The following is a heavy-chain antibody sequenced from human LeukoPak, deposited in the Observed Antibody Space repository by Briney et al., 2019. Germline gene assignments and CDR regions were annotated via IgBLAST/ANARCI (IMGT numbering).Heavy chain of an antibody. Sequence: ASVKVSCKASGYTFTSYDINWVRQATGQWLEWMGWMNPNSGNTGYAQKFQGRVTMTRNTSINTAYMELSSLRSEDTAVYYCARAHDDYGDYSYYYGMDVWGQGTTVTVPS. D-gene: IGHD4-17*01. CDR2: MNPNSGNT. CDR1: GYTFTSYD. J-gene: IGHJ6*02. V-gene: IGHV1-8*01. CDR3: ARAHDDYGDYSYYYGMDV.